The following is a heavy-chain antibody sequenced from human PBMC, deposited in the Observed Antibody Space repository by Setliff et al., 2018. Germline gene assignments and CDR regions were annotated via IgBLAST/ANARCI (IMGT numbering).Heavy chain of an antibody. CDR1: GFTFNTYA. CDR3: AKEIQPRRGPVYDSSGLAFDY. V-gene: IGHV3-23*01. D-gene: IGHD3-22*01. CDR2: ISDTALGI. Sequence: GGSLRLSCAASGFTFNTYAMSWVRQPPGKGLEWVSSISDTALGIYYADSVRGRFTISRDDSKNTVSLQMNSLRAEDTAVYYCAKEIQPRRGPVYDSSGLAFDYWGQGTLVTVSS. J-gene: IGHJ4*01.